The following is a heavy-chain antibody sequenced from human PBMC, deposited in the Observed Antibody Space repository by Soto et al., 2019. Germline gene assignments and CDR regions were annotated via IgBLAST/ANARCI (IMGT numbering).Heavy chain of an antibody. CDR3: AREYSSSWSYYYNYGMDV. Sequence: PGGSLRLSCAASGFTFSSYAMHWVGQAPGKGLEWVAVISYDGSNKYYADSVKGRFTISRDNSKNTLYLQMNSLRAEDTAVYYCAREYSSSWSYYYNYGMDVSGQGTTVTVSS. D-gene: IGHD6-13*01. CDR1: GFTFSSYA. V-gene: IGHV3-30-3*01. J-gene: IGHJ6*02. CDR2: ISYDGSNK.